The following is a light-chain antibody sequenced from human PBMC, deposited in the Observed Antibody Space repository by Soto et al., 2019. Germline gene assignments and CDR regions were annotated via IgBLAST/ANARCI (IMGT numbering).Light chain of an antibody. CDR1: GSNIGAGYD. Sequence: QSVLTQPPSMSGAPGQRVTISCSGSGSNIGAGYDVHWYQQFPGAAPKVLIYANTNRPSGVPDRFSGSKSGTSAFLAITGLQAEDGADYYCQSFDNSLSASIFGGGTKLTVL. CDR2: ANT. J-gene: IGLJ2*01. V-gene: IGLV1-40*01. CDR3: QSFDNSLSASI.